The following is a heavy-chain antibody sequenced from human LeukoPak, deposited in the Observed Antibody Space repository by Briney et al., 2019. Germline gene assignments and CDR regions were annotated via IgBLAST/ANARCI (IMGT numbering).Heavy chain of an antibody. Sequence: PSETLSLTCTVSGGSISSYYWSWIRQPAGKGLEWIGRICTSGSTNYNPSLKGRVTMSVDTSKNQFSLKLSSVTAADTAVYYCARVTTMVRGDNYMDVWGKGTTVTVSS. CDR2: ICTSGST. D-gene: IGHD3-10*01. V-gene: IGHV4-4*07. J-gene: IGHJ6*03. CDR1: GGSISSYY. CDR3: ARVTTMVRGDNYMDV.